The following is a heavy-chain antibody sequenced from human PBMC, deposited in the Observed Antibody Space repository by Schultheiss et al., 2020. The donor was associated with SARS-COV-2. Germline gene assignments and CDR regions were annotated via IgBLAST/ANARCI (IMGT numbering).Heavy chain of an antibody. CDR2: ISGSGGST. CDR1: GFTFSNAW. V-gene: IGHV3-23*01. Sequence: GGSLRLSCAASGFTFSNAWMSWVRQAPGKGLEWVSAISGSGGSTYYADSVKGRFTISRDNSKNTLYLQMNSLRAEDTAVYYCARADYGDYDAAFDYWGQGTLVTVSS. J-gene: IGHJ4*02. CDR3: ARADYGDYDAAFDY. D-gene: IGHD4-17*01.